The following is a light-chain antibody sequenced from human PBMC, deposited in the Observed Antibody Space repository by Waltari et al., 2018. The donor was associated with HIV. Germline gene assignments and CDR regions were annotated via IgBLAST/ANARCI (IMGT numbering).Light chain of an antibody. J-gene: IGLJ2*01. V-gene: IGLV2-23*02. CDR1: SGDVGRYHL. CDR3: CSYAGSSTPV. CDR2: EVS. Sequence: QSALTQPASVSGSPGQSIPISCTGTSGDVGRYHLVSWYQQHPGKAPKLMIYEVSKRPSGVSNRFSGSKSGNAASLTISGLQAEDEADYYCCSYAGSSTPVFGGGTKLTVL.